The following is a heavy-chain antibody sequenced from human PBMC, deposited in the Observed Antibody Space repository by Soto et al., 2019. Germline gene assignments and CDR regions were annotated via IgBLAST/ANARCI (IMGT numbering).Heavy chain of an antibody. CDR3: ARDQRGYSYGYDY. CDR1: GGTFSSYT. D-gene: IGHD5-18*01. CDR2: IIPILGIA. J-gene: IGHJ4*02. V-gene: IGHV1-69*02. Sequence: QVQLVQSGAEVKKPGSSVKVSCKASGGTFSSYTISWVRQAPGQGLEWMGRIIPILGIANYAQKFQGRVTVTADKSTSTAYMELSSLRSEDTAVYYCARDQRGYSYGYDYWGQGTLVTVSS.